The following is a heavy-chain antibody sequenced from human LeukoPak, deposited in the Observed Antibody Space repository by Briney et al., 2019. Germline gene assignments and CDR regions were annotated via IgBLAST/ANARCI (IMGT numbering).Heavy chain of an antibody. J-gene: IGHJ5*02. CDR1: GGSISSYY. V-gene: IGHV4-59*08. CDR2: IYYSGST. CDR3: ARITVGDFWSGYYTARWFDP. D-gene: IGHD3-3*01. Sequence: PSETLSLTCTVSGGSISSYYWSWIRQPPGKGLERIGYIYYSGSTNYNPSLKSRVTISVDTSKNQFSLKLSSVTAADTAVYYCARITVGDFWSGYYTARWFDPWGQGTLVTVSS.